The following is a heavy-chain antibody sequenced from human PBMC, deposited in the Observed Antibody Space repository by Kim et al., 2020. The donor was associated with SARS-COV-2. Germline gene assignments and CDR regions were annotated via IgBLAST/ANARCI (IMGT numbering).Heavy chain of an antibody. D-gene: IGHD1-7*01. CDR2: IWNDGSNK. CDR3: VRDGITGTTEAFDI. J-gene: IGHJ3*02. CDR1: GFTFSGYA. V-gene: IGHV3-33*01. Sequence: GGSLRLSCAASGFTFSGYAMHWVRQAPGKGLEWVAVIWNDGSNKNYADSVKGRFTISRDNSENTLYLQINSLRAEDTAVYYCVRDGITGTTEAFDIWGQG.